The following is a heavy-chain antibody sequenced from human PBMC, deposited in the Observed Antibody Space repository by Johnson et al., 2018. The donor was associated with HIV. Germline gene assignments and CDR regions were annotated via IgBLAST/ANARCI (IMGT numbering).Heavy chain of an antibody. J-gene: IGHJ3*02. CDR1: GFTFRDYY. D-gene: IGHD3-9*01. Sequence: QVQLMESGGGLVKPGGSLRLSCVVSGFTFRDYYMSWIRQAPGKGLEWVSYISSSGTTIYYADSVKGRFTISRDNAKNSLYLQMNSLRAEDTAVYYCAKEIRYFAWSGAFDIWGQGTMVTVSS. CDR2: ISSSGTTI. V-gene: IGHV3-11*04. CDR3: AKEIRYFAWSGAFDI.